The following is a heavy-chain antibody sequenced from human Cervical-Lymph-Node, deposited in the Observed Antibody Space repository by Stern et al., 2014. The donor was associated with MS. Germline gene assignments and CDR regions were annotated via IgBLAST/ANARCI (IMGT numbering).Heavy chain of an antibody. V-gene: IGHV4-31*03. D-gene: IGHD5-12*01. Sequence: VQLVESGPGLVKPSQTLSLTCTVSGGSISSGGYYWSWIRQHPGKGLEWIGYIYYSGSTYYNPSLKSRVTISVDTSKNQFSLKLSSVTAADTAVYYCARIPTYDYSPEHYFDYWGQGTLVTVSS. CDR2: IYYSGST. J-gene: IGHJ4*02. CDR3: ARIPTYDYSPEHYFDY. CDR1: GGSISSGGYY.